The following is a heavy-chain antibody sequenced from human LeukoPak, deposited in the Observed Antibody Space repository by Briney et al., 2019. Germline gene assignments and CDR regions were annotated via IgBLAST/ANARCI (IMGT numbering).Heavy chain of an antibody. CDR1: GYTFTSYD. CDR2: MNPNSGNT. V-gene: IGHV1-8*01. Sequence: ASVTVSFKASGYTFTSYDINWVRQATGQGLEWMGWMNPNSGNTGYAQKFQGRVTMTRNTSISTAYMELSSLRSEDTAVYYCARSRGVVIIYYWGQGTLVTVSS. J-gene: IGHJ4*02. CDR3: ARSRGVVIIYY. D-gene: IGHD3-3*01.